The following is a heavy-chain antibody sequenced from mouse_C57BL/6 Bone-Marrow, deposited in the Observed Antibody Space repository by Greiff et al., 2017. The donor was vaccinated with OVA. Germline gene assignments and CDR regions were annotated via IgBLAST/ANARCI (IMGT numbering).Heavy chain of an antibody. V-gene: IGHV1-63*01. D-gene: IGHD2-4*01. J-gene: IGHJ3*01. CDR1: GYTFTNYW. Sequence: QVQLQQSGAELVRPGPSVKMSCKASGYTFTNYWIGWAKQRPGHGLEWIGDIYPGGGYTNYNEKFKGKATLTADKSSSTAYMQFSSLTSEDSAIYYCARDDYGAWFAYWGQGTLVTVSA. CDR3: ARDDYGAWFAY. CDR2: IYPGGGYT.